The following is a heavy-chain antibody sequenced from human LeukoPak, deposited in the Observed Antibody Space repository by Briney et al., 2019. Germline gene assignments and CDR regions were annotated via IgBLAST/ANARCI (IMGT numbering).Heavy chain of an antibody. Sequence: SETLSLTCTVSGASISSYYWSWIRQPPGKGLEWIGYIYYTGSTNYNPSLKSRVTISVDTSKKQFSLKLSSVTAADTAVYYCARGHGKLGMCDYWGQGTLDTVSS. V-gene: IGHV4-59*01. CDR2: IYYTGST. CDR1: GASISSYY. CDR3: ARGHGKLGMCDY. D-gene: IGHD7-27*01. J-gene: IGHJ4*02.